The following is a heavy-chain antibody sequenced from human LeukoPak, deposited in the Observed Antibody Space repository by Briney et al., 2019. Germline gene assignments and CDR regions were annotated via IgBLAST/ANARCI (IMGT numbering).Heavy chain of an antibody. CDR1: GFTFSSYS. CDR3: AREGGNCGGDCFLDY. Sequence: GGSLRLSCAASGFTFSSYSMNWVRQAPGKGLEWVSSISSSSSYIYYADSMKGRFTISRDNAKNSLYLQMNSLRAEDTAVYYCAREGGNCGGDCFLDYWGQGTLVTVSS. D-gene: IGHD2-21*01. J-gene: IGHJ4*02. V-gene: IGHV3-21*01. CDR2: ISSSSSYI.